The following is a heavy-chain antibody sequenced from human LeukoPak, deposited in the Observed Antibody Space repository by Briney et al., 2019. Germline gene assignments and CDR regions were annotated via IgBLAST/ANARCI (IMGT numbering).Heavy chain of an antibody. CDR1: GYTFTGYF. CDR3: ARDERYDSSGYPFDY. CDR2: INPNSGGT. J-gene: IGHJ4*02. D-gene: IGHD3-22*01. Sequence: ASVKVSCKASGYTFTGYFMHWVRQAPGQGLEWMGWINPNSGGTNYAQKFQVRVTMTRDTSISTAYMELSRLRSDDTAVYYCARDERYDSSGYPFDYWGQGTLVTVSS. V-gene: IGHV1-2*02.